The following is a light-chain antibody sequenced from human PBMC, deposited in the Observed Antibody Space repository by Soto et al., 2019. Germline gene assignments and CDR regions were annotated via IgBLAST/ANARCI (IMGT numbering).Light chain of an antibody. CDR1: QDISNY. CDR2: AAS. J-gene: IGKJ4*01. CDR3: QQYNDWPLT. V-gene: IGKV1-16*01. Sequence: DIQMTQSPSSLSASVGDRVTITCQASQDISNYLNWYQQKPGKAPKLLIYAASTLQSGVPSRFSGSGSGTGFTLTISSLQPEDFATYYCQQYNDWPLTFGGGTKVDIK.